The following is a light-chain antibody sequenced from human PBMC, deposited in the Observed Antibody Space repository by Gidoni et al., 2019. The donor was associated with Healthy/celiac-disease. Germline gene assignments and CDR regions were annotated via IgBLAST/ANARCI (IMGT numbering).Light chain of an antibody. Sequence: SYELPQPPSVSVSPGQTARITCSGDPLPKQYAYWYQQKPGQAPVLVIYKDSERPSGIPERFSGSSSGTTVTLTISGVQAEDEADYYCQSADSSGTYEVFGTGTKVTVL. V-gene: IGLV3-25*03. J-gene: IGLJ1*01. CDR2: KDS. CDR1: PLPKQY. CDR3: QSADSSGTYEV.